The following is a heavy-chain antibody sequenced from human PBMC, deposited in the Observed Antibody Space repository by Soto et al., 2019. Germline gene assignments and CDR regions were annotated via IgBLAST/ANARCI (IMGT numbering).Heavy chain of an antibody. CDR3: TTLSSSWPDYYHYGMDV. V-gene: IGHV3-15*01. Sequence: EVQLVESGGGLVKPGGSLRLSCAASGFTFSNAWMSWVRQAPGKGLEWVGRIKSKTDGGTTDYAAPVKGRFTISRDDSKNTLYLQMNSLKTEDTAVYYCTTLSSSWPDYYHYGMDVWGQGTTVTVSS. CDR1: GFTFSNAW. J-gene: IGHJ6*02. D-gene: IGHD6-13*01. CDR2: IKSKTDGGTT.